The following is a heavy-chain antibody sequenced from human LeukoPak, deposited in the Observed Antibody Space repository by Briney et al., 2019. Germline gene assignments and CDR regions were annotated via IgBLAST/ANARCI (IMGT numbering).Heavy chain of an antibody. D-gene: IGHD1-26*01. CDR2: IYPGDSDT. Sequence: GESLQISCKGSGYSFNSYWIGWGRQMPGKGLEWMGIIYPGDSDTRYSPSFQGQVTISADTSISTAYLQWSSLKASDTAMYSGARGGNSGTYVYGGFDPWGQGTLVTVSS. J-gene: IGHJ5*02. V-gene: IGHV5-51*01. CDR3: ARGGNSGTYVYGGFDP. CDR1: GYSFNSYW.